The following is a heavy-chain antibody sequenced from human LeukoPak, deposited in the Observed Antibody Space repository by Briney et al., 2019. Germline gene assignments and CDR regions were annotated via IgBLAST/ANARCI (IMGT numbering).Heavy chain of an antibody. CDR2: ISSSGSPI. J-gene: IGHJ6*02. Sequence: GGSLRLSCAASGFTFNSYEMNWVRQAPGKGLEWVSYISSSGSPIYYADSVEGRFTISRDNAKNSLYLQMSSLRAEDTAMYYCARVYSNYDPAAMDVWGQGTTVTVSS. CDR3: ARVYSNYDPAAMDV. D-gene: IGHD4-11*01. V-gene: IGHV3-48*03. CDR1: GFTFNSYE.